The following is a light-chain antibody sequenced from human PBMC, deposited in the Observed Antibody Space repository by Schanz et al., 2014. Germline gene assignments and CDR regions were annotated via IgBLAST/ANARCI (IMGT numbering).Light chain of an antibody. CDR2: LGS. J-gene: IGKJ2*01. CDR3: MQALQTAYT. V-gene: IGKV2-28*01. CDR1: QSLLHSNGYNY. Sequence: DIVMTQSPLSLPVTPGEPASISCRSSQSLLHSNGYNYLDWYLQKPGQSPQLLIYLGSNRASGVPDRFSASGSGTDFTLKISRVEADDVGVYYCMQALQTAYTFGQGTKLEI.